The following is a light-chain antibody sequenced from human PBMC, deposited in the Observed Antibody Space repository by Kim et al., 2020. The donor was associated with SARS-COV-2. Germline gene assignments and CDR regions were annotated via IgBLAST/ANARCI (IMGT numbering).Light chain of an antibody. Sequence: DIQMTQSPSTLSASVGDRVNITCRASQSINSWLAWYQQKPGKAPKLLIYDASTLEGGVPSRFGGSGSGTEFTLTISSLQPDDSATYYCQQYNSYSTWAFGQGTKVDIK. J-gene: IGKJ1*01. CDR3: QQYNSYSTWA. CDR2: DAS. CDR1: QSINSW. V-gene: IGKV1-5*01.